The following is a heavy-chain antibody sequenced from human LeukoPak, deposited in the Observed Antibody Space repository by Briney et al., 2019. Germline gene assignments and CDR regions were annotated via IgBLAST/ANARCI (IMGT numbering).Heavy chain of an antibody. CDR1: GFTVSSYG. D-gene: IGHD2-21*02. J-gene: IGHJ1*01. CDR3: AKELDCGGDCYSFQH. CDR2: ISYDGSNK. Sequence: GRSLRLSCAASGFTVSSYGMHWVRQAPGKWLEWVAVISYDGSNKYYADSVKGRFTISRDNSKNTLYLQMNSLRAEDTAVYYCAKELDCGGDCYSFQHWGQGTLVTVSS. V-gene: IGHV3-30*18.